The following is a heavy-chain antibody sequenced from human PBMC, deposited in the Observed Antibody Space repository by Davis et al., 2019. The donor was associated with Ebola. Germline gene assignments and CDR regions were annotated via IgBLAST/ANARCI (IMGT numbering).Heavy chain of an antibody. Sequence: PGGSLRLSCAVYGGSFSGYYWSWIRQPPGKGLEWIGEINHSGSTNYNPSLKSRVTISVDTSKNQFSLKLSSVTAADTAVYYCARGLATTVTPLRWFDPWGQGTLVTVSS. D-gene: IGHD4-17*01. V-gene: IGHV4-34*01. CDR1: GGSFSGYY. J-gene: IGHJ5*02. CDR2: INHSGST. CDR3: ARGLATTVTPLRWFDP.